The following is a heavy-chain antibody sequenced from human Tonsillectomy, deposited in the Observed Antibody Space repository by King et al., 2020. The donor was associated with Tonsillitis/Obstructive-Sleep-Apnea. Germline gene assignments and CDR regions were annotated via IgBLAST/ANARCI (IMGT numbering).Heavy chain of an antibody. J-gene: IGHJ5*02. CDR2: INHSGST. V-gene: IGHV4-34*01. Sequence: VQLQQWGAGLLKPSETLSLTCAVYGGSFSGYYWSWIRQPPGKGLEWIGEINHSGSTNYNPSLKSRVTISVDTSKNQFSLRLSSVTAADTAVYYCATDRENRWYYHWGQGTLVTVSS. D-gene: IGHD2-15*01. CDR1: GGSFSGYY. CDR3: ATDRENRWYYH.